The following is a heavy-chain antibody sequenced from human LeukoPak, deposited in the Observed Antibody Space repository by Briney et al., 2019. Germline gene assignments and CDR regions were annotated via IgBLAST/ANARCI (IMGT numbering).Heavy chain of an antibody. CDR1: GGSIGSGGYY. CDR2: IYYSGSI. D-gene: IGHD5-24*01. Sequence: SQTLSLTCAVSGGSIGSGGYYWRWIRQHPGRDLASIGYIYYSGSIYYNPSLKSRVSISMDMSKNQFSLNLRSVPAADTAMYFCARRDGYKQFDFWGQGTLVTVSS. J-gene: IGHJ4*02. V-gene: IGHV4-31*11. CDR3: ARRDGYKQFDF.